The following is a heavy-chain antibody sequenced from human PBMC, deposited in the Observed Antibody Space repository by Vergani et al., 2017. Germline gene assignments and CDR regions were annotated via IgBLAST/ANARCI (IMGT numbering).Heavy chain of an antibody. CDR1: GGSISRHSYY. D-gene: IGHD6-13*01. CDR2: IYYSGRT. V-gene: IGHV4-39*01. J-gene: IGHJ4*02. CDR3: ARRRIAAAEVVDY. Sequence: QLQLQESCPGLVKPSETLSLPCTVSGGSISRHSYYLGWIRQPPGKVLEWIGSIYYSGRTYYNPSLKSRVAISVDTSKNQFSLKLSSVTAADTAVYYCARRRIAAAEVVDYWGQGTLVTVSS.